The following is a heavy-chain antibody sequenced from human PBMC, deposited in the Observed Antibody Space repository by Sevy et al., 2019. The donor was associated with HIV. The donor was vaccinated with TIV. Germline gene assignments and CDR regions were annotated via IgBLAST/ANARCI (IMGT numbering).Heavy chain of an antibody. J-gene: IGHJ6*03. D-gene: IGHD3-10*01. V-gene: IGHV4-38-2*01. Sequence: SENLSLTCAVSGYSISSGYYWGWIRQPPGKGLEWIGSIYHSGSTYYNPSLKSRVTISVDTSKNQFSLKLSSVTAADTAVYYCVRAGSGYGSGSYYYMDVWGKGNTVTVSS. CDR1: GYSISSGYY. CDR2: IYHSGST. CDR3: VRAGSGYGSGSYYYMDV.